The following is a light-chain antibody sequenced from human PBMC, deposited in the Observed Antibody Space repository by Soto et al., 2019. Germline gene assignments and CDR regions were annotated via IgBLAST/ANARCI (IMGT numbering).Light chain of an antibody. Sequence: QSVLTQPPSASGSPGQSVAISCTGTSSDVGGYNYVSWYQQHPGKAPKLMIYEVNKRPSGVPDRFSGSKSGNTASLTVSGLQAEDEADYYYSSHTGSTNYVFGTGTKVT. CDR1: SSDVGGYNY. CDR3: SSHTGSTNYV. CDR2: EVN. V-gene: IGLV2-8*01. J-gene: IGLJ1*01.